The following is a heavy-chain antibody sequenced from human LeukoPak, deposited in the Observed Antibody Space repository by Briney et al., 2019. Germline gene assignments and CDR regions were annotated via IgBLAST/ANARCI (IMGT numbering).Heavy chain of an antibody. CDR2: ISAYNGNT. J-gene: IGHJ6*02. CDR3: ARDGSKGYCSGGSCYPPYYYYGMDV. D-gene: IGHD2-15*01. V-gene: IGHV1-18*01. Sequence: AAVKVSCKASGYTLTNYGISWVRQAPGQGLEWMGWISAYNGNTKYAQKLQGRVTMTTDTSTSTAYMELRSLRSDDTAVYYCARDGSKGYCSGGSCYPPYYYYGMDVWGQGTTVTVSS. CDR1: GYTLTNYG.